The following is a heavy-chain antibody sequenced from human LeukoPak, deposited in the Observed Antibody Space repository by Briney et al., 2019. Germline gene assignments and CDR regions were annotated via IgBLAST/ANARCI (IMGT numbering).Heavy chain of an antibody. CDR1: GGSISSYY. CDR3: ARASMDV. Sequence: SETLSLTCTVSGGSISSYYWSWIRQPPGKGLEWIGSIYHSGSTYYNPSLKSRVTISVDTSKNQFSLKLSSVTAADTAVYYCARASMDVWGKGTTVTVSS. V-gene: IGHV4-38-2*02. J-gene: IGHJ6*03. CDR2: IYHSGST.